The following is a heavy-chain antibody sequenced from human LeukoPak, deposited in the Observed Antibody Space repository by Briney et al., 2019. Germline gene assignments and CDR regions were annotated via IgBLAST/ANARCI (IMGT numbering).Heavy chain of an antibody. Sequence: GGSLRLSCAASGLTFSSYAMSWVRQAPGKGLEWVSAISGSGGSTYYADSVKGRFTISRDNSKNTLYLQMNSLRAEDTAVYYCTYCSSTSCPFDYWGQGTLVTVSS. V-gene: IGHV3-23*01. D-gene: IGHD2-2*01. CDR2: ISGSGGST. CDR1: GLTFSSYA. CDR3: TYCSSTSCPFDY. J-gene: IGHJ4*02.